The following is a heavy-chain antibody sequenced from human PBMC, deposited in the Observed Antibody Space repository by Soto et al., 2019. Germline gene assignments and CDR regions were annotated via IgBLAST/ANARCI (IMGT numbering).Heavy chain of an antibody. CDR1: GGTFSSYA. V-gene: IGHV1-69*01. J-gene: IGHJ5*02. Sequence: QVQLVQSGAEVKKPGSSVKVSCKASGGTFSSYAISWVRQAPGQGLEWMGGIIPIFGTANYAQKFQGRVTITADESTSTAYMELSILRSEDTAVYYCARGTTMIVVVRGGWFDPWGQGTLVTVSS. D-gene: IGHD3-22*01. CDR2: IIPIFGTA. CDR3: ARGTTMIVVVRGGWFDP.